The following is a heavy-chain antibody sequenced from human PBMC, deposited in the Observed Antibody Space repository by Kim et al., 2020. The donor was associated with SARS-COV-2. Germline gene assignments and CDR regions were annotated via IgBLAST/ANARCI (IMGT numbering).Heavy chain of an antibody. CDR2: IYYSGST. CDR3: ARDFGYYYGSGSYYNSRYYYGMDV. CDR1: GGSISSYY. Sequence: SETLSLTCTVSGGSISSYYWSWIRQPPGKGLEWIGYIYYSGSTNYNPSLKSRVTISVDTSKNQFSLKLSSVTAADTAVYYCARDFGYYYGSGSYYNSRYYYGMDVWGQGTTVTVSS. D-gene: IGHD3-10*01. J-gene: IGHJ6*02. V-gene: IGHV4-59*01.